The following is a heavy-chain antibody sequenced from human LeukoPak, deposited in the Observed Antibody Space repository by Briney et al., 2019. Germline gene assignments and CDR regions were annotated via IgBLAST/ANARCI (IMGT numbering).Heavy chain of an antibody. D-gene: IGHD3-22*01. Sequence: PSETLSLTCTVSGGSISSSSYYWGWIRQPPGKGLEWIGSIYYSESTYYNPSLKSRVTISVDTSKNQFSLKLSSVTAADTAVYYCARLGEDYYDSSGYSTAAYWGQGTLVTVSS. CDR3: ARLGEDYYDSSGYSTAAY. J-gene: IGHJ4*02. CDR1: GGSISSSSYY. V-gene: IGHV4-39*01. CDR2: IYYSEST.